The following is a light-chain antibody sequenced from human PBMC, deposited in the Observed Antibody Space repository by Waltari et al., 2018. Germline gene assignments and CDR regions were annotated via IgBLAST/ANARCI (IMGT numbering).Light chain of an antibody. V-gene: IGLV2-23*02. CDR3: CSYIGRAL. CDR2: EVL. Sequence: QSALTQPASVSGSPGQSITISCTGSSRDVGGYNFVSWYQQHPGKAPKLLIYEVLKRPSGVSIRFSGSKSGNTASLTISGLQAEDEAVYYCCSYIGRALFGGGTKLTVL. J-gene: IGLJ2*01. CDR1: SRDVGGYNF.